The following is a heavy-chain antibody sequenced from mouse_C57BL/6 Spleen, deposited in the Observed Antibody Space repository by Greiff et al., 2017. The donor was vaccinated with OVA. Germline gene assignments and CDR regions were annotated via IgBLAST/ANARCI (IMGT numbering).Heavy chain of an antibody. V-gene: IGHV1-15*01. Sequence: VQLQQSGAELVRPGASVTLSCKASGYTFTDYEMHWVKQTPVHGLEWIGAIDPETGGTAYNQKFKGKAILTADKSSSTAYMELRSLTSEDSAVYYCTRTGKKQLRLPAWLAYWGQGTLVTVSA. CDR3: TRTGKKQLRLPAWLAY. J-gene: IGHJ3*01. CDR1: GYTFTDYE. CDR2: IDPETGGT. D-gene: IGHD3-2*02.